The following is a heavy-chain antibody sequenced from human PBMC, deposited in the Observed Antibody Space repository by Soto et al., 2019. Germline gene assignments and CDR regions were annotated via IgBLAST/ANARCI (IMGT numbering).Heavy chain of an antibody. CDR1: GFTFSSYA. CDR2: ISGSGGST. Sequence: GGSLRLSCAASGFTFSSYAMSWVRQAPGKGLEWVSAISGSGGSTYYADSVKGRFTISRDNSENTLYLQMNSLRAEDTAVYYCAKSSRVGDCSSTSCYYYYGMDVWGQGTTVTVSS. J-gene: IGHJ6*02. V-gene: IGHV3-23*01. CDR3: AKSSRVGDCSSTSCYYYYGMDV. D-gene: IGHD2-2*01.